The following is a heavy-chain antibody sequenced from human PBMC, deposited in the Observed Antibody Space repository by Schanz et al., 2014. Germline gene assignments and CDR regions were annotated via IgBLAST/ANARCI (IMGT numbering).Heavy chain of an antibody. CDR2: IWFDGNNK. CDR3: VAWGTTYLYQDY. J-gene: IGHJ4*02. D-gene: IGHD1-1*01. V-gene: IGHV3-33*01. CDR1: GFTFSAYG. Sequence: VQLVESGGGLVQPGRSLRLSCAASGFTFSAYGMHWVRQAPGKGLEWVAVIWFDGNNKFYADSVRGRFTISRDNSKNTLSLQIDDLRGDDAAMYYCVAWGTTYLYQDYWGQGTLVSVSA.